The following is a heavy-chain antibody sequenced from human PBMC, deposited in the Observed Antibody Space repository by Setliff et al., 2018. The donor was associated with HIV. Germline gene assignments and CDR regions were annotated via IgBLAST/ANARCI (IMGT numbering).Heavy chain of an antibody. Sequence: PSETLSLTCTVSGGSISSYYWSWIRQPPGKGLEWIGYIYTSGSTNYNPSLKSRVTISVDTSKNQFSLKLSSVTAADTAVYYCALGIYYYYMDVWGKGTTVTVSS. J-gene: IGHJ6*03. V-gene: IGHV4-4*08. CDR1: GGSISSYY. CDR2: IYTSGST. CDR3: ALGIYYYYMDV. D-gene: IGHD1-20*01.